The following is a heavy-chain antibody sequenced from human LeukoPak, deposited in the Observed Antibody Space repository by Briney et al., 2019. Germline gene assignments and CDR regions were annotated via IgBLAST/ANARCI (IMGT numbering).Heavy chain of an antibody. CDR2: ISSSSSYI. D-gene: IGHD3-10*01. CDR1: GFTFSSYS. J-gene: IGHJ4*02. Sequence: GGSLRLSCAASGFTFSSYSMNWVRQAPGKGLEWVSSISSSSSYIYYADSVKGRFTISRDNAKNSLYLQMNSLRAKDTAVYYCARDLHYYGSGIWGQGTLVTVSS. CDR3: ARDLHYYGSGI. V-gene: IGHV3-21*01.